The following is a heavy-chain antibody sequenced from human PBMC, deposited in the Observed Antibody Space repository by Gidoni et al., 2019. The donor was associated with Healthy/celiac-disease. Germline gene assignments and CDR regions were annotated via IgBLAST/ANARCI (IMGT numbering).Heavy chain of an antibody. CDR3: ARTYRDWNYVYRIWYYYGMDV. V-gene: IGHV4-34*01. CDR2: INHSGST. CDR1: GGSFSGYY. Sequence: QVQLQQWGAGLLKPSETLSLTCAVYGGSFSGYYWRWIRQPPGKGLEWIGEINHSGSTNYNPSLKRRVTISVDTSKNQFSLKLSSVTAADTAVYYCARTYRDWNYVYRIWYYYGMDVWGQGTTVTVSS. J-gene: IGHJ6*02. D-gene: IGHD1-7*01.